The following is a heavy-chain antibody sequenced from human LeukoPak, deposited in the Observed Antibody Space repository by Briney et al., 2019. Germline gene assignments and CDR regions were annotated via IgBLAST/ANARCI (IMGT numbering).Heavy chain of an antibody. Sequence: GGSLRLSCATSGFTFRRYWMTWVRQAPGKGLEWLANIREDGSEKKYVDSVKGRFTISKDNAKNSVYLQMNSLRADDTAVYYCARDAGTGFDYWGQGTLVTVSS. D-gene: IGHD3/OR15-3a*01. CDR1: GFTFRRYW. J-gene: IGHJ4*02. CDR2: IREDGSEK. CDR3: ARDAGTGFDY. V-gene: IGHV3-7*01.